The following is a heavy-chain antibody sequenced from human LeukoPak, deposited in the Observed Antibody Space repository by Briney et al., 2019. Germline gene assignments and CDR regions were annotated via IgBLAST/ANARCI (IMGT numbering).Heavy chain of an antibody. D-gene: IGHD6-6*01. CDR2: IGTAGDP. Sequence: GGSLRLSCAASGFTFSSYDMHWVRQATGKGLKGVSAIGTAGDPYYPDSVKGRFTISSENTKNSLYLQMNSLRAGDTAVYYCARATDDTRLVWYFDLWGRGTLVTVSS. J-gene: IGHJ2*01. CDR3: ARATDDTRLVWYFDL. V-gene: IGHV3-13*05. CDR1: GFTFSSYD.